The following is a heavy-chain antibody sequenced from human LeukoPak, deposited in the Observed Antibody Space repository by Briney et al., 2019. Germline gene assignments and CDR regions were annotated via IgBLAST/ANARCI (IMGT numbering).Heavy chain of an antibody. D-gene: IGHD3-10*01. CDR1: GYTFTSYY. CDR3: ARKRMVRDNWFDP. CDR2: INPSGGST. V-gene: IGHV1-46*01. J-gene: IGHJ5*02. Sequence: ASVKVSCKASGYTFTSYYMHWVRQAPGQGLEWMGIINPSGGSTSYAQKFQGRVTMTRNTSISTAYMELSSLRPEDTAVYYCARKRMVRDNWFDPWGQGTLVTVSS.